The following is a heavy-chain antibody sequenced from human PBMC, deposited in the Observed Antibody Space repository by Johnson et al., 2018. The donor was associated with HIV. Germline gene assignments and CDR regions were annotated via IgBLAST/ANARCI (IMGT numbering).Heavy chain of an antibody. CDR1: GLIVSSSY. Sequence: VQLVESGGGLIQPGGSLRLSCAASGLIVSSSYMTWVRQGAGKGLEWVSVIYSGGSTYYADSVKGRFTLYKDNSKNTLYLQRNSLRAEDTAVYYCARGRAVPDDGYNYYAFDIWGQGTIVTVSS. D-gene: IGHD5-24*01. J-gene: IGHJ3*02. V-gene: IGHV3-53*01. CDR2: IYSGGST. CDR3: ARGRAVPDDGYNYYAFDI.